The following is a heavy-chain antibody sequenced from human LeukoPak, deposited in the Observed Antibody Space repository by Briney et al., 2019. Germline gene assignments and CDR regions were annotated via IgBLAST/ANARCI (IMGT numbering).Heavy chain of an antibody. CDR2: ISYDGSNK. Sequence: PGGSLRLSCAASGFTFNSYGMHWVRQGPGKGLEWVTIISYDGSNKYYADSVKGRFTISRDNSKNTLYLQMNSLRAEDTAVYYCAKVLLPYGDATGGAFDIWGQGTMVTVSS. CDR3: AKVLLPYGDATGGAFDI. D-gene: IGHD4-17*01. V-gene: IGHV3-30*18. CDR1: GFTFNSYG. J-gene: IGHJ3*02.